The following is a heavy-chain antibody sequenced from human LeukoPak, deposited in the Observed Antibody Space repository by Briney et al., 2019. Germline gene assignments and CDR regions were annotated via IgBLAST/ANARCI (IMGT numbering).Heavy chain of an antibody. Sequence: SETLSLACAVYGGSFSGYYWSWIRQPPGKGLEWIGEINHSGSTNYNPSLKSRVTISVDTSKNQFSLKLSSVTAADTAVYYCARGIFGYSYGYDPRAYYFDYWGQGTLVTVSS. CDR3: ARGIFGYSYGYDPRAYYFDY. J-gene: IGHJ4*02. D-gene: IGHD5-18*01. CDR1: GGSFSGYY. CDR2: INHSGST. V-gene: IGHV4-34*01.